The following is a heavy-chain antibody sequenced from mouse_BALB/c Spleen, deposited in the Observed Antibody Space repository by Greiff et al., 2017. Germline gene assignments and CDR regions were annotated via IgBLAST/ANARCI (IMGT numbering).Heavy chain of an antibody. CDR2: ISNLAYSI. CDR3: ARDGGITTGGFDY. V-gene: IGHV5-15*02. Sequence: EVKVVESGGGLVQPGGSRKLSCAASGFTFSDYGMAWVRQAPGKGPEWVAFISNLAYSIYYADTVTGRFTISRENAKNTLYLEMSSLRSEDTAMYYCARDGGITTGGFDYWGQGTTLTVSS. CDR1: GFTFSDYG. D-gene: IGHD2-4*01. J-gene: IGHJ2*01.